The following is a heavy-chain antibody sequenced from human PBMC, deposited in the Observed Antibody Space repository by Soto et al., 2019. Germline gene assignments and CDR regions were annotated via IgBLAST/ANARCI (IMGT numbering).Heavy chain of an antibody. Sequence: SETLSLTCSVSGDSISRLDYYWTWIRQHPEKGLEWIGNIYFRGNTYYSPSLESRLTISVDTSKNQFSLKLTSVTPADTAVYNCAREGGPYASGGYAIRGDFNSWDQGTRIVVSS. CDR3: AREGGPYASGGYAIRGDFNS. J-gene: IGHJ3*02. D-gene: IGHD3-22*01. CDR2: IYFRGNT. V-gene: IGHV4-31*03. CDR1: GDSISRLDYY.